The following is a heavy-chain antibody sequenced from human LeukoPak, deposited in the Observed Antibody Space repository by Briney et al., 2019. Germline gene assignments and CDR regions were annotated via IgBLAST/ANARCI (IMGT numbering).Heavy chain of an antibody. D-gene: IGHD1-26*01. J-gene: IGHJ4*02. CDR3: ARDRTSGSFSI. V-gene: IGHV4-38-2*02. CDR1: GYSISSGYQ. CDR2: IYHSGNT. Sequence: PSETLSLTCAVSGYSISSGYQWGWSRQAPGKALEWIGNIYHSGNTYYNPSLKSRVTISLDTSKNQFSLKVSSVAATDTAVYYCARDRTSGSFSIWGLGTLVTVSS.